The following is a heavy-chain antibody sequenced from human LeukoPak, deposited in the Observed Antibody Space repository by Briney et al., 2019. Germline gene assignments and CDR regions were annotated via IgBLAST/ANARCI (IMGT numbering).Heavy chain of an antibody. CDR2: ISESSNTI. V-gene: IGHV3-11*01. CDR3: ARRDGDY. CDR1: GFSFSDHW. J-gene: IGHJ4*02. Sequence: GGSLRLSCAASGFSFSDHWMSWIRQAPGKGLEWVSYISESSNTIYYADSVKGRFTISRDNAKKSLYLQMNSLRVEDTAVYYCARRDGDYWGQGTLVTVPS. D-gene: IGHD5-24*01.